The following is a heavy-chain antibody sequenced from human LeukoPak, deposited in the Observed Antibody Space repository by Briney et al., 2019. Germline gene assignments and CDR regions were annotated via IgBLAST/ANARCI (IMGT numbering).Heavy chain of an antibody. CDR1: GYTLTELS. CDR2: FDPEDGET. Sequence: ASVKVSCKVSGYTLTELSMHWVRQAPGKGLEWMGGFDPEDGETIYAQKFQGRVTMTEDTSTDTAYMELSSLRSEDTAVYYCATTIPGVEMATWDYWGQGTLVTVSS. D-gene: IGHD5-24*01. V-gene: IGHV1-24*01. CDR3: ATTIPGVEMATWDY. J-gene: IGHJ4*02.